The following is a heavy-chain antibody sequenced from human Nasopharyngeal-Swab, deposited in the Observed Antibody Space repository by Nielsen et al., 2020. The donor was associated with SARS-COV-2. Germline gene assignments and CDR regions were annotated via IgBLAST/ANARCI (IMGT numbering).Heavy chain of an antibody. J-gene: IGHJ4*02. CDR1: GYTFISYY. Sequence: ASVKVSCKASGYTFISYYIHWVRQAPGEGLEWMGVISTNGGGARYAQKFQRRVTMTSDASTSTVYMELSSLRSEDTAVYYCARGIGYHEFWSGYIDYWGQGTLVTVSS. CDR2: ISTNGGGA. CDR3: ARGIGYHEFWSGYIDY. V-gene: IGHV1-46*01. D-gene: IGHD3-3*01.